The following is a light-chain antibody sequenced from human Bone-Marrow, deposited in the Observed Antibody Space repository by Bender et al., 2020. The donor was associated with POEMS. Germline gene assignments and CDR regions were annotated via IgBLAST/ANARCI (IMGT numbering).Light chain of an antibody. CDR3: SSYSRSNTLEV. Sequence: QSVLTQPPSASGTPGQSVIISCSGTDSNFGGNNVNWYQHLPGTAPKLLIYNNSQRPSGVPDRFSGSKSGTSASLTISGLQAADEADYYCSSYSRSNTLEVFGGGTKLTVL. J-gene: IGLJ3*02. CDR1: DSNFGGNN. CDR2: NNS. V-gene: IGLV1-44*01.